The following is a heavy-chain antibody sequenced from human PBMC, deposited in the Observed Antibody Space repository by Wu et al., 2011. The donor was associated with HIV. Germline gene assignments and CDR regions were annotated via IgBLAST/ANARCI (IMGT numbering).Heavy chain of an antibody. V-gene: IGHV1-69*06. Sequence: QSGARGEEAWVLGEGXLQGLLEVTFNTYAIGWVRQAPGQGLEWMGGIIPIFDKPNYGQSFQGRIKITADRATNTAYVELSSLRSEDTALYYCAVGLVANDAYEIWGQGTAVTVSS. CDR2: IIPIFDKP. D-gene: IGHD5-12*01. CDR3: AVGLVANDAYEI. J-gene: IGHJ3*02. CDR1: EVTFNTYA.